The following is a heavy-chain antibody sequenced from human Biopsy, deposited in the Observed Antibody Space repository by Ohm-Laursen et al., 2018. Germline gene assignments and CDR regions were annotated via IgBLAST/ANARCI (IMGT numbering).Heavy chain of an antibody. D-gene: IGHD5-12*01. CDR3: TRSAGYGYDY. CDR2: IKKKSNNDAT. CDR1: GFNLSAFA. Sequence: SLRLSCAAFGFNLSAFALHWVRQASGRGLEWVGRIKKKSNNDATAYAESMKGRFSIFRDDSKSTYYLQMNSLKIEDTAVYFCTRSAGYGYDYWGQGILVTVSS. J-gene: IGHJ4*02. V-gene: IGHV3-73*01.